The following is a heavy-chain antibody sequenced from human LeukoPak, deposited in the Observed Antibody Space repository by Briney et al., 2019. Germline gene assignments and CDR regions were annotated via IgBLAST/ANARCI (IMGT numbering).Heavy chain of an antibody. V-gene: IGHV3-64*01. CDR2: ISGNGATT. Sequence: GGSLRLSCAASGFSFGGDYIHWVRQAPGKGLEYVSAISGNGATTHYTNSVKGRFTISRDNSKNTVYLQMGSLSTEDTAVYYCARAVGFWSGYYSLWGQGTLVTVSS. J-gene: IGHJ4*02. CDR1: GFSFGGDY. CDR3: ARAVGFWSGYYSL. D-gene: IGHD3-3*01.